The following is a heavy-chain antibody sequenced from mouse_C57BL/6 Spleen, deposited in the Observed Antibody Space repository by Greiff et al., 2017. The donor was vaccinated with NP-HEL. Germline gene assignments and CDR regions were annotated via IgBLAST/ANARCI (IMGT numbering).Heavy chain of an antibody. J-gene: IGHJ3*01. Sequence: EVQLVESGGDLVKPGGSLKLSCAASGFTFSSYGMSWVRQTPDKRLEWVATISSGGSYTYYPDSVKGRFTISRDNAKNTLYLQMSSLKSEDTAMYYCARQGDYDPPWFAYWGQGTLVTVSA. CDR2: ISSGGSYT. CDR1: GFTFSSYG. D-gene: IGHD2-4*01. V-gene: IGHV5-6*01. CDR3: ARQGDYDPPWFAY.